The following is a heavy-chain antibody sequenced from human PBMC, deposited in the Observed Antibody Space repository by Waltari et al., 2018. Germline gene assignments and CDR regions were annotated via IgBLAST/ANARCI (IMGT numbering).Heavy chain of an antibody. J-gene: IGHJ4*02. CDR1: GFNFTTMA. CDR3: ARGSNYWYQIDL. CDR2: ISARGGTT. D-gene: IGHD2-2*01. V-gene: IGHV3-23*01. Sequence: EVQLLESGGGLVQPGGSLILSCAPSGFNFTTMAMSGVRQAPGKGLGGVSGISARGGTTYYADSVKGRFTISRDNSKSTLFLQMNSLRGDDTAVYYCARGSNYWYQIDLWGQGTLVTVSS.